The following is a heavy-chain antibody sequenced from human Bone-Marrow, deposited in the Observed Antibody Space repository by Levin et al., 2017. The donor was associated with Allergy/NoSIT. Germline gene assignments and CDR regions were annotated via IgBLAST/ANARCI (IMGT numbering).Heavy chain of an antibody. J-gene: IGHJ3*02. CDR1: GGSIRSGDYF. Sequence: SQTLSLTCTVSGGSIRSGDYFWSWIRQSPGTGLEWLGYIHHTGDPFYKPSLKSRLTISVDTSKNQFSLRLTSVTAADTAVYFCARSQVTDADYIVSSFDIWGQGTRVTISS. D-gene: IGHD4-17*01. CDR3: ARSQVTDADYIVSSFDI. V-gene: IGHV4-30-4*01. CDR2: IHHTGDP.